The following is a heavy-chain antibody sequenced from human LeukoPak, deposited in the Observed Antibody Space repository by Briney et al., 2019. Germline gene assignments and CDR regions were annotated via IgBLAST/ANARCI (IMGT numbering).Heavy chain of an antibody. J-gene: IGHJ4*02. V-gene: IGHV3-9*01. CDR1: GFTFDDYA. D-gene: IGHD3-3*01. CDR3: AKVARQSGYYMGFFDY. Sequence: GRSLRLSCAASGFTFDDYAMHWVRQAPGKGLEWVSGISWNSGSIDYADSVKGRFIISRDNAKNSLYLQMNSLRAEDTALYYCAKVARQSGYYMGFFDYWGQGTLVTVSS. CDR2: ISWNSGSI.